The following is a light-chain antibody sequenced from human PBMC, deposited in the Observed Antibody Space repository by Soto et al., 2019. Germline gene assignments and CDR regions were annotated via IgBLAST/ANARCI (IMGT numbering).Light chain of an antibody. V-gene: IGKV3-11*01. J-gene: IGKJ5*01. Sequence: EIVFTQSPANLSLSPGDRATLSCSASQSVSSYLAWYQQKPGQAPRLLIYDASNRATGIPARFSGSGSGTDFTLTIISLEPEDFAVYYCQQRSNWPPITFGQGTRLEIK. CDR3: QQRSNWPPIT. CDR2: DAS. CDR1: QSVSSY.